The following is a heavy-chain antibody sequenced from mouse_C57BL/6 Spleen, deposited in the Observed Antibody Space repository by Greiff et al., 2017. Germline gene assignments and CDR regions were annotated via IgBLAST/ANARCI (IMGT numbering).Heavy chain of an antibody. CDR1: GYTFTSYW. V-gene: IGHV1-52*01. CDR2: IDPSDSET. Sequence: QVQLQQPGAELVRPGSSVKLSCKASGYTFTSYWMHWVKQRPIQGLEWIGNIDPSDSETHYNQKFKDKATLTVDKSSSTAYMQLSSLTSEDSAVYYCARRSFGYAMDYWGQGTSVTVSS. J-gene: IGHJ4*01. CDR3: ARRSFGYAMDY.